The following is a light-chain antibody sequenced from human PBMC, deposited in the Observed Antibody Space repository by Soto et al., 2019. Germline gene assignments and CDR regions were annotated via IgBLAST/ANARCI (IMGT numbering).Light chain of an antibody. CDR3: QQYDNLPPFLSWT. J-gene: IGKJ1*01. Sequence: DIQMTQSPSSLSASVGDRVTITCQASQDISNYLNWYQQKPGKAPKLLIYDASNLETGVPSRFSGSGSGTDFTFTISSLQPEDIATYYCQQYDNLPPFLSWTFGQGTKVEIK. CDR2: DAS. CDR1: QDISNY. V-gene: IGKV1-33*01.